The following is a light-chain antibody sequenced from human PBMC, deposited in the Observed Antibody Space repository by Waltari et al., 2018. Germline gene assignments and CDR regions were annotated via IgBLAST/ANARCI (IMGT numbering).Light chain of an antibody. Sequence: DIQMTQSPSALSASVGDRVTITCRASQDISNYLAWYQQKPGKVPKLLIYVASTLQSGAPSRFIGSGSCTDFTLTISSLQPEDVATYYCQKYNSAPLTFGPGTRVDIK. CDR1: QDISNY. CDR3: QKYNSAPLT. V-gene: IGKV1-27*01. J-gene: IGKJ3*01. CDR2: VAS.